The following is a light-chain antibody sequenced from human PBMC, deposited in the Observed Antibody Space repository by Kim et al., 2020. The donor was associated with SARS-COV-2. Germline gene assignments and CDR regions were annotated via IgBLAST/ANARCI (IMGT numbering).Light chain of an antibody. V-gene: IGKV1-27*01. CDR2: AAS. CDR1: QDLSNY. CDR3: QKCDSAPWT. J-gene: IGKJ1*01. Sequence: ASVGDRVTFTCRPSQDLSNYLAWFQLKPGKAPKLLIYAASALQPGVPSRFSGSGSGTDFTLTVTSLQPEDVATYYCQKCDSAPWTFGQGTKVDIK.